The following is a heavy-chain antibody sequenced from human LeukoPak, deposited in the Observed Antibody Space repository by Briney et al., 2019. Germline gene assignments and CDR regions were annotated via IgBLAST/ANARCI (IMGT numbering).Heavy chain of an antibody. V-gene: IGHV3-49*04. Sequence: GGSLRLSCISTGFTFGDYAMTWVREAPGKGLEWVGFIRSKVYGGTPEYAASVKGRFTISRDDSKGIAYLQMNSLKTEDTAVYYCAKDSAFYYIDVWGKGTTVIISS. J-gene: IGHJ6*03. CDR3: AKDSAFYYIDV. CDR1: GFTFGDYA. CDR2: IRSKVYGGTP. D-gene: IGHD3-10*01.